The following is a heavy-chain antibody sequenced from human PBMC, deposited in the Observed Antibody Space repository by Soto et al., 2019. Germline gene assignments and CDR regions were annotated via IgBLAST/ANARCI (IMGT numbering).Heavy chain of an antibody. V-gene: IGHV3-30-3*01. CDR1: GYNFGGYA. Sequence: QVPLVESGGGVVQPGTSLRLSCTGSGYNFGGYAMYWVRQRPGKGLEWVAVIYYDGSNKYYTDSVKGRFTISRDNSKNTLYLQMNSLRPEDTAVFYCARGSFGKGVTNDYWGQGTLVTVSS. D-gene: IGHD2-15*01. CDR2: IYYDGSNK. J-gene: IGHJ4*02. CDR3: ARGSFGKGVTNDY.